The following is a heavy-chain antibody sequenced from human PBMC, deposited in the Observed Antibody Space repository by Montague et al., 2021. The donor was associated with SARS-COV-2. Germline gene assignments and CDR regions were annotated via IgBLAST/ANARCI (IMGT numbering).Heavy chain of an antibody. J-gene: IGHJ4*02. CDR3: AREGLGYCSSTSCYRGFDY. V-gene: IGHV4-59*01. D-gene: IGHD2-2*02. CDR1: GGSISSYY. Sequence: SETLSLTCTVSGGSISSYYWSWIRQPPGKGLEWIGYIYYSGSTNYNPSLKSRVTISVDTSKNQFSLKLSSVPAADTAVYYCAREGLGYCSSTSCYRGFDYWGQGTLVTVSS. CDR2: IYYSGST.